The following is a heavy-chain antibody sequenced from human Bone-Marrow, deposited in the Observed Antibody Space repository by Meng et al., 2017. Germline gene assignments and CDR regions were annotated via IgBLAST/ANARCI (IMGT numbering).Heavy chain of an antibody. J-gene: IGHJ4*02. Sequence: QVQLQESGPGPVKPSQTPSLTRPVSGCSISSGGYYWSWIRKHPGKGLELIGYIYYSGSTYYNPSLKSRVTISVDTSKNQFSLKLSSVIAEDTAVYYCARGKRGTPGYFDYWGQGTLVTVSS. CDR2: IYYSGST. D-gene: IGHD3-16*01. V-gene: IGHV4-31*03. CDR3: ARGKRGTPGYFDY. CDR1: GCSISSGGYY.